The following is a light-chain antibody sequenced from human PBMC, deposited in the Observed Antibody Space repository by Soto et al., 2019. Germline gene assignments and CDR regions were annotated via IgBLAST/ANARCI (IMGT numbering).Light chain of an antibody. CDR3: QRYNSAPRT. V-gene: IGKV1-27*01. J-gene: IGKJ1*01. Sequence: IQMTQSPSSLSASVGDRVTITCRASQGISNYLAWYQQRPGKVPKLLIYGVSTLQSGVPSRFSGSESETEFTLTISSLQPEDVATYYCQRYNSAPRTFGQGTKVEIK. CDR2: GVS. CDR1: QGISNY.